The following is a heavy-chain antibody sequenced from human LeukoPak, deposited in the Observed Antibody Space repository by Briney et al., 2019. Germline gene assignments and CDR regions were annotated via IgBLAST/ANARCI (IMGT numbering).Heavy chain of an antibody. V-gene: IGHV3-23*01. Sequence: GGSLRLSCAASGFTFSTYAVSWVRQAPGKGLEWVSTISDTGGSTYYADSVKGRFTISRDNAKNSLYLQMNSLRAEDTAVYYCARDLGYCSGGSCYYYDYWGQGTLVTVSS. J-gene: IGHJ4*02. D-gene: IGHD2-15*01. CDR1: GFTFSTYA. CDR3: ARDLGYCSGGSCYYYDY. CDR2: ISDTGGST.